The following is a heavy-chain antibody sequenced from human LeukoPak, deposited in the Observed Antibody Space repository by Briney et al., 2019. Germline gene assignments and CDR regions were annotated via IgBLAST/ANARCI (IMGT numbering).Heavy chain of an antibody. CDR3: ARGVDYYYYGMDV. CDR2: ISYDGSNK. V-gene: IGHV3-30*04. D-gene: IGHD2-15*01. CDR1: GFTFSSYA. Sequence: GGSLRLSCAASGFTFSSYAMHWVRQAPDKGLEWVAVISYDGSNKYYADSVKGRFTISRDNSKNALYLQMNSLRAEDTAVYYCARGVDYYYYGMDVWGQGTTVTVSS. J-gene: IGHJ6*02.